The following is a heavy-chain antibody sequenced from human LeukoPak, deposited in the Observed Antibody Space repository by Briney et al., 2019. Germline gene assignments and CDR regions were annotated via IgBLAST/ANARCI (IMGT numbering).Heavy chain of an antibody. CDR1: GGSISNYY. J-gene: IGHJ3*02. D-gene: IGHD1-26*01. V-gene: IGHV4-4*07. CDR2: FYTSGST. CDR3: ARRDSGSSSRAFDI. Sequence: SETLSLTCTVSGGSISNYYWSWIRQPAGKGLEWIGRFYTSGSTNYNPSLKSRVTISVDTSKDQISLKLSSVTAADTAVYYCARRDSGSSSRAFDIWGQGTMVTVSS.